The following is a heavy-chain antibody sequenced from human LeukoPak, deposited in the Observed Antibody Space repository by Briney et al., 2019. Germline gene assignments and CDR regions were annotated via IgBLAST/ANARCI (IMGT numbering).Heavy chain of an antibody. CDR3: ASWYYYDSSGYYFDY. CDR2: IIPIFGTA. V-gene: IGHV1-69*13. D-gene: IGHD3-22*01. Sequence: GASVTVSCKASGGTFSSYAISWVRQAPGQGLEWMGGIIPIFGTANYAQKFQGRVTITADESTSTAYMELSSLRSEDTAVYYCASWYYYDSSGYYFDYWGQGTLVTVSS. J-gene: IGHJ4*02. CDR1: GGTFSSYA.